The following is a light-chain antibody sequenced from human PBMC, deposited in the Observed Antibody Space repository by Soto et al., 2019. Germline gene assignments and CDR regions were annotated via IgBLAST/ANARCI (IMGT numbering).Light chain of an antibody. CDR1: QSVSSN. J-gene: IGKJ2*01. CDR3: QQYNNWPPYT. CDR2: GVS. V-gene: IGKV3D-15*01. Sequence: EILMTQSPATLSVSPGKTSTLCCGSSQSVSSNLAWYQQKPGQAPRLLIYGVSTRATGIPARFSGSGSGTEFTLTIRSLQSEDFAVYYCQQYNNWPPYTFGQGTKVDIK.